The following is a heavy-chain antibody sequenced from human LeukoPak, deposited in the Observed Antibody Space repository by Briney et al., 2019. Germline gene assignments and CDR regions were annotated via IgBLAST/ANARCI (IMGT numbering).Heavy chain of an antibody. Sequence: PGGSLRLSCAASGFTFDDYAMHWVRQASGKGLEWVSGISWNSGSIGYADSVKGRFTISRDNAKNSLVLQMNSLRAEDTALYYCAKALQRGYTYGPFGYWGQGTLVTVSS. CDR2: ISWNSGSI. D-gene: IGHD5-18*01. V-gene: IGHV3-9*01. CDR1: GFTFDDYA. J-gene: IGHJ4*02. CDR3: AKALQRGYTYGPFGY.